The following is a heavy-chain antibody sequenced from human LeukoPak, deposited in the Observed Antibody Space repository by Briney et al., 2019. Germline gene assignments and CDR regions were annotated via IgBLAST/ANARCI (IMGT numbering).Heavy chain of an antibody. J-gene: IGHJ4*02. CDR2: IWYDGSKK. D-gene: IGHD3-3*02. CDR1: GFTFSSCG. V-gene: IGHV3-33*01. Sequence: GGSLRLSCAASGFTFSSCGMHCVRQAPGKGLEWVAVIWYDGSKKYYADSVKGRFTISRDNSKNTLYLQMNSLRAEDTAVYYCARSVLGPVLQDFDYWGRGTLVTVSS. CDR3: ARSVLGPVLQDFDY.